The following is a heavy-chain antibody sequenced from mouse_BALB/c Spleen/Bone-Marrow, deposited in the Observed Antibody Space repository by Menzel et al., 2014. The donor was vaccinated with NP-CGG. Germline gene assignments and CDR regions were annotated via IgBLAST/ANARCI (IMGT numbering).Heavy chain of an antibody. CDR1: GFTFSSFG. V-gene: IGHV5-17*02. CDR3: ERCRGAYGNIRRGYAMDY. Sequence: DVQLVESGGGLVQPGGSRKLSCAASGFTFSSFGMHWVRQAPEKGLEWVAYISSGSSTIYYADTVKGRFTISRDNPKNTLFLQMTSLRSEDTAMYSCERCRGAYGNIRRGYAMDYWGQGTSVTVSS. CDR2: ISSGSSTI. J-gene: IGHJ4*01. D-gene: IGHD2-1*01.